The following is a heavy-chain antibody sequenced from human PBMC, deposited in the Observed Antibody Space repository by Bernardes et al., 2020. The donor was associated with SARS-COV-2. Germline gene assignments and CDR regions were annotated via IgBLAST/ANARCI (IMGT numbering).Heavy chain of an antibody. CDR2: IRSKANSYAT. Sequence: GGSLRLSCAASGFTFSGSAMHWVRQASGKGLEWVGRIRSKANSYATAYAASVKGRFTISRDDSKNTAYLQMNSLKTEDTAVYYCTRLDSDYYGSGSSFGTYDVWGQGTTVTVSS. CDR1: GFTFSGSA. J-gene: IGHJ6*02. D-gene: IGHD3-10*01. CDR3: TRLDSDYYGSGSSFGTYDV. V-gene: IGHV3-73*01.